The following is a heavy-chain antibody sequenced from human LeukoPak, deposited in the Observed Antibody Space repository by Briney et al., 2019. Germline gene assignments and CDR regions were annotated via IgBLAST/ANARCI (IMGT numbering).Heavy chain of an antibody. CDR2: ISGSGGST. V-gene: IGHV3-23*01. Sequence: PGGSLRLSCADSGFTFSSYAMSWVRHAPGKGLEWVSAISGSGGSTYYADSVKGRFTISRDNSKNTLYLQMNSLRAEDTAVYYCAKDSSFGYYGSGSRYFDYWGQGTLVTVSS. J-gene: IGHJ4*02. CDR1: GFTFSSYA. CDR3: AKDSSFGYYGSGSRYFDY. D-gene: IGHD3-10*01.